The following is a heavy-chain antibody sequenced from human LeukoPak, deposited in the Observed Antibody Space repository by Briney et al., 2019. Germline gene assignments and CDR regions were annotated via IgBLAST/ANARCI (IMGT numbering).Heavy chain of an antibody. CDR1: GGTFSSYA. CDR3: ARWGASGLALRYYYGMDV. Sequence: ASVKVSCKASGGTFSSYAISWVRQAPGQGLEWMGGIIPIFGTANYAQKFQGRVTITADESTSTAYMELSSLRSEDTAVYYCARWGASGLALRYYYGMDVWGQGTTVTVSS. CDR2: IIPIFGTA. V-gene: IGHV1-69*13. J-gene: IGHJ6*02. D-gene: IGHD3/OR15-3a*01.